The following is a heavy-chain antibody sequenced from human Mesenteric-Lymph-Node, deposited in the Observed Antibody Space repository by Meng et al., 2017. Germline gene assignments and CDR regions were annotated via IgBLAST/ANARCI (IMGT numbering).Heavy chain of an antibody. Sequence: ASVKVSCKASGFTFTDYYIYWMRQAPGQGLECMGRINPSIGGTTYAQKFQDRVTMTRDPSISTVYMELSALTTDDTAVYYCVSDRSGLNWFDPWGQGTLVTVSS. CDR1: GFTFTDYY. V-gene: IGHV1-2*06. D-gene: IGHD3-16*02. CDR2: INPSIGGT. CDR3: VSDRSGLNWFDP. J-gene: IGHJ5*02.